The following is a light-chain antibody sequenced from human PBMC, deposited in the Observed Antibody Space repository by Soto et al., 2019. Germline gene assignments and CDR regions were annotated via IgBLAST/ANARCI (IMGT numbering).Light chain of an antibody. CDR1: QSVSSN. J-gene: IGKJ5*01. V-gene: IGKV3-15*01. CDR2: GAS. CDR3: QQYNNWPGIT. Sequence: IGVTQSPAAVSVSPGERATLSCRASQSVSSNLAWYQQKPGQAPRLLIYGASTRATGIPARFSGSGSGTEFTLTISSLQSEDFAVYYCQQYNNWPGITFGQGTRLEIK.